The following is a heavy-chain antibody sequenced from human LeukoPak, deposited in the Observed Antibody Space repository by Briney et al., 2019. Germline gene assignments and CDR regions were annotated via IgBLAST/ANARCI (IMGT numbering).Heavy chain of an antibody. CDR2: YTGST. Sequence: SETLSLTCSISGGSISNKYWSWIRQPPGKGLEWIGYYTGSTSYNPSLKSRVTISLDKSKNQFSLKLTSVTAADTAVYYCARHLLGYIDGPAPYYFEYWGQGTLVTVSS. V-gene: IGHV4-59*08. CDR1: GGSISNKY. CDR3: ARHLLGYIDGPAPYYFEY. D-gene: IGHD5-18*01. J-gene: IGHJ4*02.